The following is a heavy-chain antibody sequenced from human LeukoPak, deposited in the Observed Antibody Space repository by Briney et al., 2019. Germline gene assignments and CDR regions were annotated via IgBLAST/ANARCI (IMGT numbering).Heavy chain of an antibody. V-gene: IGHV4-59*11. Sequence: SETLSLTCSVSGASFTSHYWGWVRQPPGKGPEWIGHLYYSGSTTYTPSLESRVTMSVDTSRKQISLKLNTLTAADTAVYYCARGRGSPYDVEAFDVWGQGTVVTVSS. CDR3: ARGRGSPYDVEAFDV. J-gene: IGHJ3*01. CDR1: GASFTSHY. D-gene: IGHD1-1*01. CDR2: LYYSGST.